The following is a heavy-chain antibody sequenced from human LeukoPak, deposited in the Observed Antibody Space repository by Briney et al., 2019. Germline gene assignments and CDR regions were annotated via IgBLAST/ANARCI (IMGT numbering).Heavy chain of an antibody. D-gene: IGHD3-22*01. J-gene: IGHJ4*02. CDR3: ATLLPYYYDSSGSN. CDR2: ISGSGGST. V-gene: IGHV3-23*01. CDR1: GFTFSSYA. Sequence: GASLRLSCAASGFTFSSYAMSWVRQAPGKGLEWVSAISGSGGSTYYADSVEGRFTISRDNSKNTLYLQMNSLRAEDTAVYYCATLLPYYYDSSGSNWGQGTLVTVSS.